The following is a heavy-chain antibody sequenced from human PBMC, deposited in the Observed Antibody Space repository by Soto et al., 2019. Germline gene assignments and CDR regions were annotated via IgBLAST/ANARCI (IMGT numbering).Heavy chain of an antibody. CDR3: ARGTTVTTRWFDP. V-gene: IGHV4-34*01. Sequence: QVQLQQWGAGLLKPSETLSLTCAVYGGSFSGYYWSWIRQPPGKGLGWIGEINHSGSTNYNPSLKSRVXXSXDXXKNQFSLKLSSVTAADPAVYYCARGTTVTTRWFDPWGQGTLVTVSS. D-gene: IGHD4-17*01. CDR2: INHSGST. J-gene: IGHJ5*02. CDR1: GGSFSGYY.